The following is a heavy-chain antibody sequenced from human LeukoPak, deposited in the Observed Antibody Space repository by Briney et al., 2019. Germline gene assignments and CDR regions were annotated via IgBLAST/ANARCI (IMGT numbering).Heavy chain of an antibody. CDR1: GFTFSSYV. CDR3: AKDKDLSLGDDRQY. Sequence: GGSLRLSCTASGFTFSSYVMTWVRQAPGKGLEWVSGISGSGDTYYADSVKGRFTISRDNSRNRLYLQMNSLRGEDTAVYYCAKDKDLSLGDDRQYWGQGTLAAVSS. J-gene: IGHJ4*02. V-gene: IGHV3-23*01. CDR2: ISGSGDT. D-gene: IGHD3-16*01.